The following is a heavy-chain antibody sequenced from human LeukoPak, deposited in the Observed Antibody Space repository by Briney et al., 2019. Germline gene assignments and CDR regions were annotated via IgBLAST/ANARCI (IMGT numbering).Heavy chain of an antibody. J-gene: IGHJ4*02. D-gene: IGHD3-3*01. CDR1: GGSISGYY. CDR2: INHSGST. Sequence: SETLSLTCTVSGGSISGYYWSWIRQPPGKGLEWIGEINHSGSTNYNPSLKSRVTISVDTSKNQFSLKLSSVTAADTAVYYCARQRKLYYDFWSGYPNPFDYWGQGTLVAVSS. V-gene: IGHV4-34*01. CDR3: ARQRKLYYDFWSGYPNPFDY.